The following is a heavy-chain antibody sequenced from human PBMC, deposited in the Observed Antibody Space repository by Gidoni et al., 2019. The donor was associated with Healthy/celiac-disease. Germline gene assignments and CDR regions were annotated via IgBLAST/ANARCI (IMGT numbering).Heavy chain of an antibody. Sequence: QVQLVESGGGVVQPGRSLRLSCAASGFTFRSYAMHWVRQAPGKGLEWVAFISYDGSNKYYADAVKGRFTISRDNSKNTLYLQMNSLRAEDTAVYYCARDPSSSWFRGFDYWGQGTLVTVSS. CDR1: GFTFRSYA. V-gene: IGHV3-30-3*01. D-gene: IGHD6-13*01. CDR2: ISYDGSNK. J-gene: IGHJ4*02. CDR3: ARDPSSSWFRGFDY.